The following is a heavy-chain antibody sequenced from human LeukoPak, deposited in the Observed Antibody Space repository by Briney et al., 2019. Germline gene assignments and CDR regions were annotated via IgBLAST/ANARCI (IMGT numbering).Heavy chain of an antibody. CDR2: IKSKADGGTT. CDR1: ELTLSNAW. D-gene: IGHD7-27*01. J-gene: IGHJ4*02. V-gene: IGHV3-15*01. Sequence: GGSLRLSCAASELTLSNAWMSWVRQAPGKGLEWVGLIKSKADGGTTEYDAPVKGRFTISRDDSKNTLYLQMNSLKTEDTAVYYCKTPLGMWGQGTLVTVSS. CDR3: KTPLGM.